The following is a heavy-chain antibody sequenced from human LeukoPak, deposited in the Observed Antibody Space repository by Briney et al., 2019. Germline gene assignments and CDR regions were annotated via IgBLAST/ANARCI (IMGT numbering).Heavy chain of an antibody. J-gene: IGHJ3*02. CDR1: GYTFTSYG. D-gene: IGHD3-10*01. Sequence: ASVKVSCKASGYTFTSYGISWVRQAPGQGLEWMGWISAYNGNTNYAQKLQGRVTMTTDTSTSTAYLELRSLRSDDTAVYYCARGSGPLWFGELYAFDIWGQGTMVTVSS. CDR2: ISAYNGNT. CDR3: ARGSGPLWFGELYAFDI. V-gene: IGHV1-18*01.